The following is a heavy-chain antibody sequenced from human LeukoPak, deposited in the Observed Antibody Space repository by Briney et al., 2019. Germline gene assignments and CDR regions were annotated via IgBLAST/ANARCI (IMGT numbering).Heavy chain of an antibody. CDR2: INPSGGST. D-gene: IGHD4-17*01. V-gene: IGHV1-46*01. J-gene: IGHJ4*02. CDR1: GYTFTSYY. CDR3: ARDIPYYGDYVGYFDY. Sequence: ASVKVSCKASGYTFTSYYMHWVRQAPGQGLEWMGIINPSGGSTSYAQKFQGRVTMTRDTSTSTVYMELSSLRSEDTAVYYCARDIPYYGDYVGYFDYWGQGTLVTVSS.